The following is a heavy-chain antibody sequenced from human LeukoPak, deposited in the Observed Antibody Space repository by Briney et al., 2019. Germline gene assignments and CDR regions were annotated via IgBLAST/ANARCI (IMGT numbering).Heavy chain of an antibody. D-gene: IGHD3-10*01. Sequence: SQTLSLTCTVSGGSISSGDYYWSWIRQPPGKVLEWIGYIYYSGSTYYNPSLKSRVTISVDTSKNQFSLKLSSVTAADTAVYYCARQMVRGVMWRYFDYWGQGTLVTVSS. CDR3: ARQMVRGVMWRYFDY. V-gene: IGHV4-30-4*01. CDR2: IYYSGST. J-gene: IGHJ4*02. CDR1: GGSISSGDYY.